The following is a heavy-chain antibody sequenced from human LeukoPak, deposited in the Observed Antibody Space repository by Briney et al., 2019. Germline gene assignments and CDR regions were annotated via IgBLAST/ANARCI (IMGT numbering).Heavy chain of an antibody. CDR1: GGSISSGDYY. J-gene: IGHJ2*01. D-gene: IGHD1/OR15-1a*01. CDR3: ARGDGVIASFGTGSWYFDL. CDR2: INASGST. Sequence: PSETLSLTCTVSGGSISSGDYYWSWIRRPPGKGLQWIGEINASGSTAYTPSLKSRVTMSADTSKTHFSLRLTSVTAADTAVYYCARGDGVIASFGTGSWYFDLWGRGTLVTVSS. V-gene: IGHV4-39*02.